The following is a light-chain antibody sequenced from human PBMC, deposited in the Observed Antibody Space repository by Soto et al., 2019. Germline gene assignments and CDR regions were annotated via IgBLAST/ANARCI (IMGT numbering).Light chain of an antibody. Sequence: DIQMTQSPSTLSASVGDRVTITCRASRSISSWLAWYQQKPGKAPKLLIYDAYSLESGVPSRFSGSGSGTASCLTISSLQPEDFATNYCQQHNSYPWTFGQGNKLQIK. CDR2: DAY. CDR3: QQHNSYPWT. V-gene: IGKV1-5*01. J-gene: IGKJ1*01. CDR1: RSISSW.